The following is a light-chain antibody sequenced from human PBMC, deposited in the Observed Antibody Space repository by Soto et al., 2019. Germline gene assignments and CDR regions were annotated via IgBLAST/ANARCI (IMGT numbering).Light chain of an antibody. CDR3: QQYNNWPYT. CDR2: GAS. Sequence: EIVMTQSPATLSVSPGERATLSCRASQSVSSNLAWYQQKPGQAPRLLIYGASTRATGIPARFSGSGSGKAFTLTISSLQSEDFAVYYCQQYNNWPYTFGQGTKLELK. CDR1: QSVSSN. V-gene: IGKV3-15*01. J-gene: IGKJ2*01.